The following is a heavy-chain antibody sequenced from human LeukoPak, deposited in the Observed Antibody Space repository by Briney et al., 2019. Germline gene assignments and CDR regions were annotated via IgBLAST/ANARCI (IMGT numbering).Heavy chain of an antibody. CDR2: ISYDGSNK. V-gene: IGHV3-30*18. Sequence: GRSLRFSCAASGFTFSSYGMHWVRQAPGKGLEWVAVISYDGSNKYYADSVKGRFTISRDNSKNTLYLQMNSLRAEDTAVYYCAKEGYDILTGPAYFDYWGQGTLVTVSS. CDR3: AKEGYDILTGPAYFDY. J-gene: IGHJ4*02. CDR1: GFTFSSYG. D-gene: IGHD3-9*01.